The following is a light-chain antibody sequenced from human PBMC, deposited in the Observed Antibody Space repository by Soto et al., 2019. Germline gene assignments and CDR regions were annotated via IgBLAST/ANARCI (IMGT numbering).Light chain of an antibody. CDR2: PAS. V-gene: IGKV1-9*01. CDR1: QDISTS. CDR3: QHLRTYPFS. J-gene: IGKJ2*03. Sequence: DSQMTQSPSPLSTSVGDRFTITCRASQDISTSLAWFQQKAGKVPQLLVYPASTLQDGVPSRFSGSGSGTYFTLTINNLQAEDFETYYCQHLRTYPFSFGQGTK.